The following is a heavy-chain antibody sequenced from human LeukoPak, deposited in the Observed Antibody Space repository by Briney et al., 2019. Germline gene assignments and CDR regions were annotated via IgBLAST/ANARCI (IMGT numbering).Heavy chain of an antibody. CDR3: ARGLRWVDY. D-gene: IGHD4-23*01. V-gene: IGHV3-7*04. CDR2: IKQDGSEK. Sequence: GGSLRLSCAASGYVFSNNWMTWVRQAPGKGLEWVANIKQDGSEKYYVDSVKGRFTISRDNANNSLYLQMKSLRAEDTSVYYCARGLRWVDYWGQGTLVTVSS. J-gene: IGHJ4*02. CDR1: GYVFSNNW.